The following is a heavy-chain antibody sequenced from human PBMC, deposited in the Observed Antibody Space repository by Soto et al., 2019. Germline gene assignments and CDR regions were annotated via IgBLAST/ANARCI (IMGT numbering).Heavy chain of an antibody. J-gene: IGHJ6*02. D-gene: IGHD5-12*01. CDR1: GFTFSSYS. V-gene: IGHV3-21*04. CDR2: ISSSSSYI. CDR3: ATRGHSGYDYYYYYGMDV. Sequence: GGSLRLSCAASGFTFSSYSMNWVRQAPGKGLEWVSSISSSSSYIYYADSVKGRFTISRDNSKNTLYLQMNSLRAEDTAVYYCATRGHSGYDYYYYYGMDVWGQGITVTVSS.